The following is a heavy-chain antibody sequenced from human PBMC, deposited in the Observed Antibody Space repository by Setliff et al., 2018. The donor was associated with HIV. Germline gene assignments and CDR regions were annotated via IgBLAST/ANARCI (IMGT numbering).Heavy chain of an antibody. Sequence: PGESLKISCAASGSTFSGAEIHWVRQASGKGLEWVGRIRSKADKYATDYGASAKGRFIISRDDSKSTLYLQVNSLTTEDTAVYYCTTGIDWGLGTLVTVSS. D-gene: IGHD2-21*01. J-gene: IGHJ4*02. V-gene: IGHV3-73*01. CDR3: TTGID. CDR2: IRSKADKYAT. CDR1: GSTFSGAE.